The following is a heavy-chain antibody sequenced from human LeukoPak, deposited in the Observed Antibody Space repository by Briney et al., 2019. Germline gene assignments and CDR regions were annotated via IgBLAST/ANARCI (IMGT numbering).Heavy chain of an antibody. CDR1: GGSISGDYFY. CDR2: IHYTGST. CDR3: ASGDCTTTSCYDDGFDI. J-gene: IGHJ3*02. D-gene: IGHD2-2*01. Sequence: SETLSLTCTVSGGSISGDYFYWGWIRQFPGKGLEWISSIHYTGSTYYNPSLKSHVSTSVDTSKNQFSLRLISVTAADTAVYYCASGDCTTTSCYDDGFDIWGQGTMVAVSS. V-gene: IGHV4-39*01.